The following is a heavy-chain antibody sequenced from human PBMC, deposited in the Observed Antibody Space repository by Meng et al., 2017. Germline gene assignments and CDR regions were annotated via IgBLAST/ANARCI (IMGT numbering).Heavy chain of an antibody. CDR3: ASYYGSGSYKLY. J-gene: IGHJ4*02. D-gene: IGHD3-10*01. CDR1: GYSISSGYY. CDR2: IYHSGST. V-gene: IGHV4-38-2*02. Sequence: SETLSLTCTVSGYSISSGYYRGWIRQPPGKGLEWIGSIYHSGSTYYNPSLKSRVTISVDTSKNQFSLKLSSVTAADTAVYYCASYYGSGSYKLYWGQGTLVTVSS.